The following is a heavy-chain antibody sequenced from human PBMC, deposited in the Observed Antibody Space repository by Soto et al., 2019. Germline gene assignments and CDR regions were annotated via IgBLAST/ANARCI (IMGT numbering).Heavy chain of an antibody. V-gene: IGHV3-48*01. Sequence: PGGSLRLSCAASGFTFRNYGMNWVRQAPGKGLEWVSYIGIGSSTTYYADSVKGRFTISRDNAKNSLYLQMNSLRAEDTAVYYCARDQLYYNDISGRPLNAFDDWGQGTMVTVSS. CDR1: GFTFRNYG. CDR2: IGIGSSTT. CDR3: ARDQLYYNDISGRPLNAFDD. D-gene: IGHD3-22*01. J-gene: IGHJ3*01.